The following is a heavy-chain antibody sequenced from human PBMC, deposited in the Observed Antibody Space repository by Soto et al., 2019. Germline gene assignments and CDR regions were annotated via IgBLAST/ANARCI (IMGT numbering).Heavy chain of an antibody. D-gene: IGHD1-1*01. CDR2: IDHGGNT. CDR3: ASHLIMPGTRGFDY. Sequence: QVQLQESGPGLVKPSGTLSLTCAISSGSITSSNWWRWVHQPPGKGLEWIGEIDHGGNTNYNPSLKTRLTISVDRSQNQFSLRLNSVTAADTAVYFCASHLIMPGTRGFDYWGQGSLVTVSS. V-gene: IGHV4-4*02. CDR1: SGSITSSNW. J-gene: IGHJ4*02.